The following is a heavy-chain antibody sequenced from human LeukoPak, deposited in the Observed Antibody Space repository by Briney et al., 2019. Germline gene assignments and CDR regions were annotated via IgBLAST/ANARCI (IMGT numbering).Heavy chain of an antibody. CDR1: AFTFSTYG. D-gene: IGHD4-17*01. Sequence: GRSLRLSCAASAFTFSTYGMHWVRQAPGKGLEWVAVIWSDGRDKYYADSVKGRFTISRDNSKNTLYLQMNSLRAEDTAMYYCARDHRTTVTVYYFDYWGQGTLVTVSS. V-gene: IGHV3-33*01. CDR3: ARDHRTTVTVYYFDY. CDR2: IWSDGRDK. J-gene: IGHJ4*02.